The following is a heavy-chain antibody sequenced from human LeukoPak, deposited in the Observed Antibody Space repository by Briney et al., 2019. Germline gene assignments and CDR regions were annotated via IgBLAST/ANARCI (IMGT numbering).Heavy chain of an antibody. CDR3: ARGTGTTDY. V-gene: IGHV3-11*04. Sequence: GGSLRLSCAASGFTFSDYYMSWIRQAPGKGLEWVSYISSSGSTIYYADTVKGRFTISRDNSKNTVYLQMGSLRAEDMAVYYCARGTGTTDYWGQGTLVTVSS. D-gene: IGHD1-7*01. CDR1: GFTFSDYY. J-gene: IGHJ4*02. CDR2: ISSSGSTI.